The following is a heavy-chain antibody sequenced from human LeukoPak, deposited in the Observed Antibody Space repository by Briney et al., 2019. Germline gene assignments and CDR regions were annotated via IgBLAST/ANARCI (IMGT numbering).Heavy chain of an antibody. J-gene: IGHJ6*02. CDR2: IYPGDSDT. CDR3: ATAMLIDYYGMDV. CDR1: GYSFTSYW. D-gene: IGHD2-8*01. V-gene: IGHV5-51*01. Sequence: GESLKISCKGSGYSFTSYWIGWVCQMPGKGLEWMGIIYPGDSDTRYSPSFQGQVTISADKSISTAYLQWSSLKASDTAMYYCATAMLIDYYGMDVWGQGTTVTVSS.